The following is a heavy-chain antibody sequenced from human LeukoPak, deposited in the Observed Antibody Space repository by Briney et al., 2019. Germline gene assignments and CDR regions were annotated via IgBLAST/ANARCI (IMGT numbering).Heavy chain of an antibody. Sequence: AVKVSCKASGGTFSSYAISWVRQAPGQGLEWVGRIIPIFGTANYAQKLQGRVTITTDESTSTAYIYLSSLRCEDTAVYYCARSRIQLWFDAWCDPWGQGTLITVSS. CDR3: ARSRIQLWFDAWCDP. V-gene: IGHV1-69*05. CDR2: IIPIFGTA. CDR1: GGTFSSYA. D-gene: IGHD5-18*01. J-gene: IGHJ5*02.